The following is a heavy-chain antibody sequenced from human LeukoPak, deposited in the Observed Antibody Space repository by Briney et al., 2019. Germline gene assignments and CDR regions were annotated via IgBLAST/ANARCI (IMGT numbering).Heavy chain of an antibody. Sequence: SVKVSRKASGGTFSSYAISWVRQAPGQGLEWMGGIIPIFGTANYAQKFQGRVTITADKSTSTAYMELSSLRSEDTAVYYCASTGSLVRGVTDYWGQGTLVTVSS. CDR1: GGTFSSYA. CDR3: ASTGSLVRGVTDY. V-gene: IGHV1-69*06. J-gene: IGHJ4*02. CDR2: IIPIFGTA. D-gene: IGHD3-10*01.